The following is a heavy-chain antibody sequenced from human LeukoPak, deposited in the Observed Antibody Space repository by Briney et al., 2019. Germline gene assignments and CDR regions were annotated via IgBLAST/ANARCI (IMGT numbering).Heavy chain of an antibody. Sequence: PSETLSLTCTVSGGSISSSSYHWGWIRQPPGKGLEWIGSIYYSGSTYYNPSLKSRVTISVDTSKNQFSLKLSSVTAADTAVYYCAISPRRSRVVTAKLNPDYYYYGMDVWGQGTTVTVSS. CDR3: AISPRRSRVVTAKLNPDYYYYGMDV. CDR2: IYYSGST. CDR1: GGSISSSSYH. D-gene: IGHD2-21*02. V-gene: IGHV4-39*01. J-gene: IGHJ6*02.